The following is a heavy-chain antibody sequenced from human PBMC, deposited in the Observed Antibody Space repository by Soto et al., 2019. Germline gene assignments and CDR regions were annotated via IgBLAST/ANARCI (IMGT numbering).Heavy chain of an antibody. CDR1: GGSISRGGYS. CDR2: IYHSGST. V-gene: IGHV4-30-2*01. J-gene: IGHJ5*02. D-gene: IGHD2-2*02. Sequence: SETLSLTCAVSGGSISRGGYSWIWIRQPPGKGLEWIGYIYHSGSTYYNPSLKSRATISVDRSKNQFSLKLSSVTAADTAVYYCARALVVVPAAIPAGWFDPWGQGTLVTVS. CDR3: ARALVVVPAAIPAGWFDP.